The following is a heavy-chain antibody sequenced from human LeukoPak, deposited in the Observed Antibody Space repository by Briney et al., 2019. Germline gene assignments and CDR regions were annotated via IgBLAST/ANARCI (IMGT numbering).Heavy chain of an antibody. J-gene: IGHJ4*02. Sequence: GGSLRLSCAASGFTFGSYWMHWVRQAPGKGLVWVSRINSDGNSTSYADSVKGRFTISRDNAKNTLYLQMNSLRAEDTAVYYCARVAYYYDSSGYLSYWGQGTLVTVSS. CDR2: INSDGNST. CDR3: ARVAYYYDSSGYLSY. V-gene: IGHV3-74*01. CDR1: GFTFGSYW. D-gene: IGHD3-22*01.